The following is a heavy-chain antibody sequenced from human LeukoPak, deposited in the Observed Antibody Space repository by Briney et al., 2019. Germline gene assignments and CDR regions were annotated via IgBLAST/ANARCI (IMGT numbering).Heavy chain of an antibody. CDR1: GFTFSGYW. J-gene: IGHJ6*01. V-gene: IGHV3-74*01. CDR2: LNTDGSST. Sequence: QPGGSLRLSCAASGFTFSGYWMHWVRQVPGKGLVWVSRLNTDGSSTSYADSVKGRFTISRDNAMNTPYLQMNSLRAEDTAVYYCARDDAFRGVAMDVWGQGTTVTVSS. CDR3: ARDDAFRGVAMDV. D-gene: IGHD3-16*01.